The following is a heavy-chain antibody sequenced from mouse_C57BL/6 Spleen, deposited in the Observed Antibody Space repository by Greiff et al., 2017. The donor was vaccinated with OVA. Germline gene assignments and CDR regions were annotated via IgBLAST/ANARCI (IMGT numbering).Heavy chain of an antibody. V-gene: IGHV1-54*01. Sequence: QVQLKQSGAELVRPGTSVKVSCKASGYAFTNYLIEWVKQRPGQGLEWIGVINPGSGGTNYNEKFKGKATLTADKSSSTAYMQLSSLTSEDSAVYFCARGRTDYYAMDYWGQGTSVTVSS. CDR1: GYAFTNYL. CDR3: ARGRTDYYAMDY. J-gene: IGHJ4*01. CDR2: INPGSGGT.